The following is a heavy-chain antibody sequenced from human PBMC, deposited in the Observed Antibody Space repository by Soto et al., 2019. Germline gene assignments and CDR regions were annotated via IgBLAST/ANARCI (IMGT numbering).Heavy chain of an antibody. V-gene: IGHV4-4*07. Sequence: SETLSLTCAVSGGSVRSYYMSWIRQPAGRGLEWIGRFHTSGSTNYNPSLKSRVAMSVDTSKNQFSLNLRSVTAADTAVYYCTTTTEFYYDYDGMDVWGQGTTVTVSS. J-gene: IGHJ6*02. CDR3: TTTTEFYYDYDGMDV. CDR1: GGSVRSYY. CDR2: FHTSGST. D-gene: IGHD1-1*01.